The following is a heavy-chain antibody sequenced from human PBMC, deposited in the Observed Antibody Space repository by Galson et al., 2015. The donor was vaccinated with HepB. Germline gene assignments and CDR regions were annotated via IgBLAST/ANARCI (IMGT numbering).Heavy chain of an antibody. CDR2: ISSSSSTI. D-gene: IGHD3-16*02. CDR1: GFTFSSYS. V-gene: IGHV3-48*01. CDR3: ASNNVLYDYVWGSYPL. Sequence: SLRLSCAASGFTFSSYSMNWVRQAPGKGLEWVSYISSSSSTIYYADSVKGRFTISRDNAKNSLYLQMNSLRAEDTAVYYCASNNVLYDYVWGSYPLWGQGTLVTVSS. J-gene: IGHJ4*02.